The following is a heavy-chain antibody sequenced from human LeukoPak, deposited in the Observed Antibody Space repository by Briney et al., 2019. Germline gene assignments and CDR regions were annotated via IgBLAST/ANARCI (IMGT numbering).Heavy chain of an antibody. Sequence: GGSLRLSCAASGFTFSSYAMHWVRQAPGKGLEWVAVISYDGSNKYYADSVKGRFTISRDNAKNTLYLQMNSLRAEDTAVYYCARVISSWADYYYYGMDVWGQGTTVTVSS. J-gene: IGHJ6*02. CDR2: ISYDGSNK. V-gene: IGHV3-30-3*01. CDR1: GFTFSSYA. CDR3: ARVISSWADYYYYGMDV. D-gene: IGHD6-13*01.